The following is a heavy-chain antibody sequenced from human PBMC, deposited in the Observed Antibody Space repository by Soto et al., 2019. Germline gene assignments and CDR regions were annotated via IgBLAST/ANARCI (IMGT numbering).Heavy chain of an antibody. CDR3: ARIFSNYFDY. V-gene: IGHV3-7*05. CDR2: INPGGNKK. J-gene: IGHJ4*02. CDR1: GLTFSSCW. Sequence: EVKLVESGGGLVQPGGSLRLSCAASGLTFSSCWMSWVRQTPGEGLEWVATINPGGNKKYYVDSVKGRFTMSRDNAKNSLYLQLNTVRADDAAVYYCARIFSNYFDYWGQGTLVTVSS.